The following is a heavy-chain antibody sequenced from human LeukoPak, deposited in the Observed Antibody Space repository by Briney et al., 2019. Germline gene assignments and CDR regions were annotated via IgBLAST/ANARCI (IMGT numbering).Heavy chain of an antibody. CDR1: GYPLSGFS. D-gene: IGHD1-26*01. Sequence: GGCLRLSCAASGYPLSGFSMSGARGTRGRGLVYVSDISGTGDSTLCTDSVRGRFTISGDNSKNTLYLEMNSLRAEDTAIYYCAKMKGQPLPKYYMDVWGQGTTVTVSS. CDR3: AKMKGQPLPKYYMDV. V-gene: IGHV3-23*01. CDR2: ISGTGDST. J-gene: IGHJ6*01.